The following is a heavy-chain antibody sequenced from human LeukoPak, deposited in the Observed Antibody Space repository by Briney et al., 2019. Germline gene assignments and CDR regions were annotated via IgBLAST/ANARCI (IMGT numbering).Heavy chain of an antibody. CDR1: GVSISSYY. CDR3: ARGGNTHGLPILLDD. J-gene: IGHJ4*02. D-gene: IGHD1-26*01. CDR2: LTPSGST. Sequence: SETLSLTCTVSGVSISSYYWSWIRQSPEKGLEWIGYLTPSGSTNYKPSLKSRVTISVDTSKDQFSLKLSSVTAADTAVYYCARGGNTHGLPILLDDWGQGTLVTVSS. V-gene: IGHV4-59*01.